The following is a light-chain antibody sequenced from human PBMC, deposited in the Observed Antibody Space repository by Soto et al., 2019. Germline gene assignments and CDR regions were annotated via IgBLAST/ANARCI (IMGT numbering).Light chain of an antibody. CDR3: QQYNTFSFT. J-gene: IGKJ2*01. CDR2: RAS. V-gene: IGKV1-5*03. Sequence: DIQMTQSPSTLSDSLGDRVTITCRASRAISDWLAWYHQRPGKAPKLLIYRASRLESGVPSRFSGSGSGTEFTLTSSGLKPDDFATYYCQQYNTFSFTFGQGTKLEI. CDR1: RAISDW.